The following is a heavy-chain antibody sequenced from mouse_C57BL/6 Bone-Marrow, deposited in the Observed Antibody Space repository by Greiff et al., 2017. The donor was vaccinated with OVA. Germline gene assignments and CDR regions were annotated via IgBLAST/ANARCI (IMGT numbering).Heavy chain of an antibody. V-gene: IGHV1-39*01. J-gene: IGHJ4*01. D-gene: IGHD2-3*01. Sequence: EVQLVESGPELVKPGASVKISCKASGYSFTDYNMNWVKQSNGKSLEWIGEINPNYGTTSYNQKFKGKATLTVDQSSSTAYMQLNSLTSEDSAVYYCASDGYYRYAMDYWGQGTSVTVSS. CDR1: GYSFTDYN. CDR3: ASDGYYRYAMDY. CDR2: INPNYGTT.